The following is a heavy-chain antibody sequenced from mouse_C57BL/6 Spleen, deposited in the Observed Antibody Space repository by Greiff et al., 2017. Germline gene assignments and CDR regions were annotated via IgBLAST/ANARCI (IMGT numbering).Heavy chain of an antibody. CDR3: VYGYGGAPWFAY. V-gene: IGHV1-72*01. D-gene: IGHD2-2*01. Sequence: QVQLKQPGAELVKPGASVKLSCKASGYTFTSYWMHWVKQRPGRGLEWIGRIDPNSGGPKYNEKFKSKATLTVYKPSSTAYMQLSSLASEDSAVYYCVYGYGGAPWFAYWGQGTLVTVSA. CDR2: IDPNSGGP. CDR1: GYTFTSYW. J-gene: IGHJ3*01.